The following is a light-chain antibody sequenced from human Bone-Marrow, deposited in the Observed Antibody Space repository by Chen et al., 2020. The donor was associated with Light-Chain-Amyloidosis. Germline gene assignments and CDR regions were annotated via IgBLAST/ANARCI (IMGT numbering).Light chain of an antibody. CDR3: QSADSSGTYEVI. CDR1: DLPTKY. Sequence: SYVLTQPPSVSVSPAQTARITCSGDDLPTKYAYWYQQKPGQAPVLVIHRDTERPSGISERFSGSSSGTTATLTISGVQAEDEADYHCQSADSSGTYEVIFGGGTKLTVL. V-gene: IGLV3-25*03. J-gene: IGLJ2*01. CDR2: RDT.